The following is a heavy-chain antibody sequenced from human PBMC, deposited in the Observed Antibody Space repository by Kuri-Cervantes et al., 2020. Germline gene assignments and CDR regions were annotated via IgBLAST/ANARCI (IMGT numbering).Heavy chain of an antibody. D-gene: IGHD5-18*01. J-gene: IGHJ4*02. V-gene: IGHV3-30*01. CDR2: TSSEGSHK. CDR3: AKGDTAMAFLVDY. CDR1: GFTLNINA. Sequence: GESLKISCAASGFTLNINAMPWVRQAPAKGLEWVAITSSEGSHKRYADSVQGRFTVSRDNSKNTLYLQMNSLRAEDTAVYYCAKGDTAMAFLVDYWGQGTLVTVSS.